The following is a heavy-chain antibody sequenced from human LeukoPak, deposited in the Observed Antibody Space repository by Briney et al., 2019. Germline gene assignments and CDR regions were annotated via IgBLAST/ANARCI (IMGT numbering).Heavy chain of an antibody. CDR3: ARESSAVAHTMIRDWLDP. Sequence: PSETLSLTSDVSGYSITFGHAWGWIRQPPGKGLEWIASINHSGRTYYTPSLNSRVTISVDTLKNQFSLNVTSVTAEDTAIYFCARESSAVAHTMIRDWLDPWGQGTLVTVSS. D-gene: IGHD3-22*01. V-gene: IGHV4-38-2*02. CDR1: GYSITFGHA. J-gene: IGHJ5*02. CDR2: INHSGRT.